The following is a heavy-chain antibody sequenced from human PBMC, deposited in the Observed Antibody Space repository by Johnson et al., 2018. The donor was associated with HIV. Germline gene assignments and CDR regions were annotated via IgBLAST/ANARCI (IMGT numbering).Heavy chain of an antibody. CDR2: INCTGAST. CDR3: ARVGYHDAFDI. CDR1: GFTFDHYG. J-gene: IGHJ3*02. V-gene: IGHV3-20*04. Sequence: AQLVPSGGVVVLPGASLRLSCSASGFTFDHYGINWVRQAPKRGLEWVSGINCTGASTGYADSVKGRFTISRDNAKNSLYLQMNRLRAEDTALYYCARVGYHDAFDILGQGTMVTVSS. D-gene: IGHD3-16*02.